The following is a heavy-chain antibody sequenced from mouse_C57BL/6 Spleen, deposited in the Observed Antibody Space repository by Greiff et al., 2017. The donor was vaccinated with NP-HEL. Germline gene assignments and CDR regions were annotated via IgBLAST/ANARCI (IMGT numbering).Heavy chain of an antibody. CDR2: IYPGSGNT. CDR3: ARCGYYEYYFDY. D-gene: IGHD2-3*01. J-gene: IGHJ2*01. Sequence: VQLQQSGAELVRPGASVKLSCKASGYTFTDYYINWVKQRPGQGLEWIARIYPGSGNTYYNEKFKGKATLTAEKSSSTAYMQLSSLTSEDSAVYFCARCGYYEYYFDYWGQGTTLTVSS. V-gene: IGHV1-76*01. CDR1: GYTFTDYY.